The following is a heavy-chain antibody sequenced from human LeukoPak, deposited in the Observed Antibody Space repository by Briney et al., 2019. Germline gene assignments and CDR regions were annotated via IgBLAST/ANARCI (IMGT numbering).Heavy chain of an antibody. CDR2: ISYDGSNK. Sequence: GGSLRPSCAASGFTFSSYGMHWVRQAPGKGLEWVAVISYDGSNKYYADSVKGRFNISRDNSKNMLSLQMNSLRPEDTAFYYCAKDRSATALALRFFDFWGQGTLVTVSS. CDR3: AKDRSATALALRFFDF. V-gene: IGHV3-30*18. D-gene: IGHD5-18*01. J-gene: IGHJ4*02. CDR1: GFTFSSYG.